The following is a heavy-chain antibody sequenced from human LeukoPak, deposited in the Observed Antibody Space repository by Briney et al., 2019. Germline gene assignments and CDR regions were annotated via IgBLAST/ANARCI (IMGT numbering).Heavy chain of an antibody. D-gene: IGHD6-19*01. CDR1: GFTVSSNY. CDR3: AKDRSTGGNAFDI. CDR2: IYSGGST. V-gene: IGHV3-53*05. J-gene: IGHJ3*02. Sequence: PGGSLRLSCAASGFTVSSNYMSWVRQAPGKGLEWVSVIYSGGSTYYADSVKGRFTISRDNSKNTLYLQMTSLRVEDTAVYHCAKDRSTGGNAFDIWGQGAMVTVSS.